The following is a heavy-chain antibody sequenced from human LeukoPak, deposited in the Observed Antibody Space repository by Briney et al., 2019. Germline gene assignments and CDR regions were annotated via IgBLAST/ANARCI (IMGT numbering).Heavy chain of an antibody. CDR2: INPNSGGT. CDR1: GYTFTGYY. Sequence: ASVKVSCKASGYTFTGYYMHWVRQAPGQGLEWMGWINPNSGGTNYAQKFQCRVTMTRDTSISTAYMELMPLRSDDASLYYCARVRSGSYCDYWGQGTLVTVSS. CDR3: ARVRSGSYCDY. V-gene: IGHV1-2*02. D-gene: IGHD1-26*01. J-gene: IGHJ4*02.